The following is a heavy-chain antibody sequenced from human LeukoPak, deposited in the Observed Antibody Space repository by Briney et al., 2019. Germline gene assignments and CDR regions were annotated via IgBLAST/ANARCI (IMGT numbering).Heavy chain of an antibody. V-gene: IGHV3-30*02. CDR2: IRSDGYHT. J-gene: IGHJ4*02. CDR1: GFTFSNHA. D-gene: IGHD1-26*01. CDR3: AKPSGSGVDY. Sequence: GGSLRLSCAASGFTFSNHAMHWVRQAPGKGLEWVAFIRSDGYHTYYTDSVKGRFIITRDNFKNTLYLQMNSLRLEDMAVYYCAKPSGSGVDYWGRGTRVTVSS.